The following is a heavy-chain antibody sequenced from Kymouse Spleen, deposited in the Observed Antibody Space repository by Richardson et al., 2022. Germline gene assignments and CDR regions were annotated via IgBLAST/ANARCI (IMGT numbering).Heavy chain of an antibody. J-gene: IGHJ6*02. CDR1: GFTFSSYG. V-gene: IGHV3-33*01. D-gene: IGHD3-10*01. CDR2: IWYDGSNK. CDR3: ARSITMVRGVPYYYYYGMDV. Sequence: QVQLVESGGGVVQPGRSLRLSCAASGFTFSSYGMHWVRQAPGKGLEWVAVIWYDGSNKYYADSVKGRFTISRDNSKNTLYLQMNSLRAEDTAVYYCARSITMVRGVPYYYYYGMDVWGQGTTVTVSS.